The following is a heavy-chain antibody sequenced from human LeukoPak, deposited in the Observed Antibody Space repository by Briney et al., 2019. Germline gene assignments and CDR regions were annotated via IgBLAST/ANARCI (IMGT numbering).Heavy chain of an antibody. D-gene: IGHD3-3*01. Sequence: GGSLRLSCAASGFTFSSYWMHWVRQAPGKGLVWVSRINSDGSSTSYADSVKGRFTISRGNAKNTLYLQMNSLRAEDTAVYYCARVDGTGFWSGYYPNNDYYYYYGMDVWGQGTTVTVSS. CDR2: INSDGSST. CDR3: ARVDGTGFWSGYYPNNDYYYYYGMDV. V-gene: IGHV3-74*01. CDR1: GFTFSSYW. J-gene: IGHJ6*02.